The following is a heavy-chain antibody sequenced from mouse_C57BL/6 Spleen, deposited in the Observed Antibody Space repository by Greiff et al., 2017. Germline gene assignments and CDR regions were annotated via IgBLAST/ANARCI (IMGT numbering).Heavy chain of an antibody. V-gene: IGHV1-81*01. Sequence: VQLQQSGAELARPGASVTLSCKASGYTFTSYGISWVKQRTGQGLEWIGEIYPRSGNTYYNEKFKGKATLTADKSSSTAYMELRSLTSEDSAVYFCAREDDGYYFDYWGQGTTLTVSS. CDR2: IYPRSGNT. J-gene: IGHJ2*01. D-gene: IGHD2-3*01. CDR1: GYTFTSYG. CDR3: AREDDGYYFDY.